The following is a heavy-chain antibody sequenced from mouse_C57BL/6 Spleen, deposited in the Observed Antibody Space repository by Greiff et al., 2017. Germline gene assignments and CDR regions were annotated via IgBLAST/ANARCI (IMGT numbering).Heavy chain of an antibody. J-gene: IGHJ2*01. Sequence: EVQLVESGGGLVKPGGSLKLSCAASGFTFSSYAMSWVRQTPEKRLEWVATISDGGSYTYYPDNVKGRFTISRDNAKNNLYLQMSHLKSEDTAMYYCARDDDYDSFDYWGQGTTLTVSS. CDR1: GFTFSSYA. V-gene: IGHV5-4*01. D-gene: IGHD2-4*01. CDR2: ISDGGSYT. CDR3: ARDDDYDSFDY.